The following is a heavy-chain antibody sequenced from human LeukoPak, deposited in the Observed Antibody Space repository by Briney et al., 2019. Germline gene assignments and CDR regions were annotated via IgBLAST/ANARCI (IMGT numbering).Heavy chain of an antibody. D-gene: IGHD3-22*01. CDR2: ISGGGGST. J-gene: IGHJ4*02. CDR3: AKSSYYDSSGYYREYYFDY. Sequence: GGSLRLSCAASGFTFSSYAMSWVRQAPGKGLEWVSAISGGGGSTHYADPVKGRFTISRDSSKNTLYLQMSSLRAGDTAVYYCAKSSYYDSSGYYREYYFDYWGQGTLVTVSS. CDR1: GFTFSSYA. V-gene: IGHV3-23*01.